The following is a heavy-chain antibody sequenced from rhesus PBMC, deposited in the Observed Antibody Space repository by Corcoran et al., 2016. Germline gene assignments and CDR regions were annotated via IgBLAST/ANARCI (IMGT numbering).Heavy chain of an antibody. D-gene: IGHD5-24*01. CDR2: INGNSGST. V-gene: IGHV4-80*01. CDR1: GGSFSSYW. Sequence: QVQLQESGPGLVKPSETLSLTCAVSGGSFSSYWWSWIRQPPGKGLEWIGEINGNSGSTNHIPSLKIQVTISKDTSKNQFSLKLSSVTAADTAVYYCARDPGTVGDYWGQGVLVTVSS. J-gene: IGHJ4*01. CDR3: ARDPGTVGDY.